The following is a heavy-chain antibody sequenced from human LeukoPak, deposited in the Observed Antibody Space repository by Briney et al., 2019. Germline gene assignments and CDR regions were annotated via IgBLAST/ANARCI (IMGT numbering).Heavy chain of an antibody. J-gene: IGHJ4*02. CDR1: GYSFTSNY. V-gene: IGHV1-46*01. Sequence: ASVKVSCKASGYSFTSNYIHWVRQAPGQRLEWMGMIYPSDGSTSYAQKFQGRVTVTRDTSTSTVHMELSGLRSEDTAVYYCARDQEAFDYWGQGTLVTVSS. CDR3: ARDQEAFDY. CDR2: IYPSDGST.